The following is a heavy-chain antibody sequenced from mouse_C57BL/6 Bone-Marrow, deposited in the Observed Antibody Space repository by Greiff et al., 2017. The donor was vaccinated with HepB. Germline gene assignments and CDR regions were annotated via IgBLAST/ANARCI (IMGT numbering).Heavy chain of an antibody. CDR3: ANSSGFAY. CDR1: GFTFSSYA. D-gene: IGHD2-12*01. J-gene: IGHJ3*01. Sequence: EVMLVESGGGLVKPGGSLKLSCAASGFTFSSYAMSWVRQTPEKRLEWVATISDGGSYTYYPDNVKGRFTISRDNAKNNLYLQMSHLKSEDTAMYYGANSSGFAYWGQGTLVTVSA. CDR2: ISDGGSYT. V-gene: IGHV5-4*03.